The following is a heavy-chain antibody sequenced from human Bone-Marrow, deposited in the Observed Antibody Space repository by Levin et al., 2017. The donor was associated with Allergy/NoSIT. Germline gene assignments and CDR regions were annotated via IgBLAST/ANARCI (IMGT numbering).Heavy chain of an antibody. CDR2: IYYIGNT. V-gene: IGHV4-39*07. J-gene: IGHJ4*01. D-gene: IGHD1-14*01. CDR1: GGSISRSPYY. CDR3: AREGTPPSWDY. Sequence: SQTLSLTCTVSGGSISRSPYYWVWIRQPPGKGLEWIGSIYYIGNTYYNPSLKSRATISVDTSKNQFSLKLSSVTAADTAVSYCAREGTPPSWDYWGQGTLVTVSS.